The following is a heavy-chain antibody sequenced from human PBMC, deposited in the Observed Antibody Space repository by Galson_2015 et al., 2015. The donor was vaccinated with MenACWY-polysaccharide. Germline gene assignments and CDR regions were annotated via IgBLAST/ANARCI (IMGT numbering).Heavy chain of an antibody. CDR2: ISYDGGT. D-gene: IGHD3-16*01. J-gene: IGHJ5*02. CDR3: AGGGRAVSNRNWFDP. V-gene: IGHV4-31*03. CDR1: GDSITRGGYF. Sequence: TLSLTCTVSGDSITRGGYFWSWIRQHPGQGLEWIASISYDGGTYSNPSLKSRVTISVDTPKNQCSRKLTSVTAADTAVYYCAGGGRAVSNRNWFDPWGQGTLVTVSS.